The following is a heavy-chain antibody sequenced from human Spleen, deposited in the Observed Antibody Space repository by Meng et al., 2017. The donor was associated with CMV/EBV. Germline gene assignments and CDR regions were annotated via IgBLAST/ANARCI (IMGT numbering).Heavy chain of an antibody. J-gene: IGHJ4*02. CDR2: ISGSGGST. Sequence: SGFTFSSYAMSWVRQAPGKGLEWVSAISGSGGSTSYADSVKGRFTISRDNSKNTLYLQMNSLRAEDTAVYYCAKKGSYDSSGPIDYWGQGTLVTVSS. CDR1: GFTFSSYA. D-gene: IGHD3-22*01. CDR3: AKKGSYDSSGPIDY. V-gene: IGHV3-23*01.